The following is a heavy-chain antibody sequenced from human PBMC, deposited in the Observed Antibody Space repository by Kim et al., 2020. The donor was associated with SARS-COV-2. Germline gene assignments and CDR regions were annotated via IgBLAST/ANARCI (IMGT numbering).Heavy chain of an antibody. V-gene: IGHV3-30*02. J-gene: IGHJ4*02. Sequence: VKGRFNISRENAKNTLYLQMNSLRAEDTAVYYCAKATNIVVVPAAPNFDYWGQGTLVTVSS. CDR3: AKATNIVVVPAAPNFDY. D-gene: IGHD2-2*01.